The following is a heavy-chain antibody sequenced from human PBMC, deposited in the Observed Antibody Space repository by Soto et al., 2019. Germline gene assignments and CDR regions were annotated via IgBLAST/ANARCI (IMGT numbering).Heavy chain of an antibody. V-gene: IGHV1-18*01. Sequence: QVQLVQSGAEVKKPGASVKVSCKASGYTFNSYGVSWVRQAPGQGLEWMGWISVYDGDTNYAQRLQGRVTMTTDTSTRTVYMELRSLKSDDTAVYYCASDVYYYGSGSYGFDYWGQGTLVTVPS. CDR3: ASDVYYYGSGSYGFDY. CDR2: ISVYDGDT. CDR1: GYTFNSYG. D-gene: IGHD3-10*01. J-gene: IGHJ4*02.